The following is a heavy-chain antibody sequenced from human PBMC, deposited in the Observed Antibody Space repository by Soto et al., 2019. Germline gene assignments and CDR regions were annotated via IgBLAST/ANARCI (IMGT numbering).Heavy chain of an antibody. CDR2: IYYSGST. D-gene: IGHD4-17*01. J-gene: IGHJ3*02. V-gene: IGHV4-31*03. CDR1: GGSISSGGYY. CDR3: AKKKGDYGDYLGAFDI. Sequence: QVQLQESGPGLVKPSQTLSLTCTVSGGSISSGGYYWSWIRQHPGKGLEWIGYIYYSGSTYYNPSLKSRVTISVDTSKTQFSLKLSSVTAADTAVYYCAKKKGDYGDYLGAFDIWGQGTMVTVSS.